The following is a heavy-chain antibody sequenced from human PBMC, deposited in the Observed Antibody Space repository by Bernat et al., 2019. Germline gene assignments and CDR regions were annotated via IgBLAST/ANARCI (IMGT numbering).Heavy chain of an antibody. CDR2: IYYSGST. CDR1: GGSISSYY. Sequence: QVQLQESGPGLVKPSETLSLTCTVSGGSISSYYWSWIRQPPGKGLEWIGYIYYSGSTNYNPSLKSRVTISVDTSKNQFSLKLSSVTAADTAVYYCARVSSWPVVRYYYYYMDVWGKGTTVTVSS. J-gene: IGHJ6*03. CDR3: ARVSSWPVVRYYYYYMDV. V-gene: IGHV4-59*01. D-gene: IGHD2-2*01.